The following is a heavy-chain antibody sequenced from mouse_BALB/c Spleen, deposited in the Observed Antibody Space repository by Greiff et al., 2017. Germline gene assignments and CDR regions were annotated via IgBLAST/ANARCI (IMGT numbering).Heavy chain of an antibody. CDR2: IYPYNGGT. J-gene: IGHJ3*01. CDR1: GYTFTDYN. Sequence: VQLQQSGPELVKPGASVTISCKASGYTFTDYNMHWVKQSHGKSLEWIGYIYPYNGGTGYNQKLTSKATLTVNNSSSTAYMELSILTSENAAVYYCAGSEYYGSVSFAYWGQGTLVTVSA. CDR3: AGSEYYGSVSFAY. D-gene: IGHD1-1*01. V-gene: IGHV1S29*02.